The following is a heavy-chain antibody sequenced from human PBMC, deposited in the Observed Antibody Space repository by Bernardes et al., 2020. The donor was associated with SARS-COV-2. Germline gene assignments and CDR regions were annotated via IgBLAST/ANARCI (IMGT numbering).Heavy chain of an antibody. CDR3: ARDGGWLDP. Sequence: GLKWMGWISAYNGNTDYLEKLQGRITLATDTSTSTAYMELRSLRSDDTAVYYCARDGGWLDPWGQGTLVTVSS. J-gene: IGHJ5*02. CDR2: ISAYNGNT. D-gene: IGHD3-16*01. V-gene: IGHV1-18*01.